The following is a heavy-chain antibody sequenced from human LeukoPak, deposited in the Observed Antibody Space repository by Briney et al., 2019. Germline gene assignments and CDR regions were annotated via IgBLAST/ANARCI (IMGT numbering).Heavy chain of an antibody. CDR2: IRSKAYGGTT. CDR3: TRDSGLLWFWECNLDY. D-gene: IGHD3-10*01. V-gene: IGHV3-49*03. Sequence: GGSLRLSCTASGFTFGDYAMSWFRQAPGKGLEWVGFIRSKAYGGTTEYAASVKGRFTISRDDSKSIAYLQMNSLKTEDTAVYYCTRDSGLLWFWECNLDYWGQGTLVTVSS. CDR1: GFTFGDYA. J-gene: IGHJ4*02.